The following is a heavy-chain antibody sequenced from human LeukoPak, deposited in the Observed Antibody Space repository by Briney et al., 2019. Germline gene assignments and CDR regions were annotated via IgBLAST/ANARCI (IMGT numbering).Heavy chain of an antibody. J-gene: IGHJ3*02. CDR2: IYHSGST. D-gene: IGHD3-9*01. V-gene: IGHV4-30-2*01. CDR1: GGSISSGGYS. CDR3: ARGYYDILTGYFSMAFDI. Sequence: SETLSLTCAVSGGSISSGGYSWSWIRQPPGKGLEWIGYIYHSGSTYYNPSLKSRVTISVDRSKNQFSLKLSSVTAADTAVYYCARGYYDILTGYFSMAFDIWGQGTMVTVSS.